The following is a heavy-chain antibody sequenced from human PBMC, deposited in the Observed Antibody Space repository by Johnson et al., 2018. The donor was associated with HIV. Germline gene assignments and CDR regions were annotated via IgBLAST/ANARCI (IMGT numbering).Heavy chain of an antibody. V-gene: IGHV3-66*02. CDR3: ARAVHMEGYYESSGYPPPHAVDI. Sequence: VQLVESGGGLVQPGGSLRLACAASGFTVSNNYMSWVRQAPGKGLEWVSIIYSGGSTYYADSVKGRFTISRDNSKNTLYLQMNSLRPEATAVYYCARAVHMEGYYESSGYPPPHAVDIWGQGTMVTVSS. D-gene: IGHD3-22*01. J-gene: IGHJ3*02. CDR2: IYSGGST. CDR1: GFTVSNNY.